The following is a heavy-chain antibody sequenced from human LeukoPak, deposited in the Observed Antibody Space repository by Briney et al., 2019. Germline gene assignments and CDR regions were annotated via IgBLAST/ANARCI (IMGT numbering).Heavy chain of an antibody. CDR3: ARDWFHXIDX. CDR2: IRSDGSDT. J-gene: IGHJ4*01. D-gene: IGHD3-10*01. CDR1: GFIFRTYS. V-gene: IGHV3-74*01. Sequence: PGGSLRLSCAASGFIFRTYSMNWVRQAPGEGLVWVSRIRSDGSDTRYAESVKGRFTISRDNAKNTLYLQMNSLRAEDTAVYYCARDWFHXIDXWGXXXLXTVSS.